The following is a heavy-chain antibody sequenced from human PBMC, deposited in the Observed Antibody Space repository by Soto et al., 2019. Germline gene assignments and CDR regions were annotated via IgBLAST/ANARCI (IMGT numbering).Heavy chain of an antibody. J-gene: IGHJ6*02. V-gene: IGHV4-31*03. CDR1: GGSISSGGYY. D-gene: IGHD3-16*02. CDR2: IYYST. Sequence: QVQLQESGPGLVKPSQTLSLTCTVSGGSISSGGYYWSWIRQHPGKGLEWIGYIYYSTYYNPSLKSRVTISVDTSKNQFSLKPSSVTAADTAVYYCARDYRASYPAYYYYGMDVWGQGTTVTVSS. CDR3: ARDYRASYPAYYYYGMDV.